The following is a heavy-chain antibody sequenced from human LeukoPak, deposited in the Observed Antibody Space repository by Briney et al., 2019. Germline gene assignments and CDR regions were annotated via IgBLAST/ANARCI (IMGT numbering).Heavy chain of an antibody. V-gene: IGHV4-39*01. CDR1: SGSLSSSTYY. Sequence: SETLSLTCTVSSGSLSSSTYYWSWIRQPPGKGLEWIGSIHSGGSTYSNPSLKSRVSISVDTSKKQFSLKLNSVTAADTAVYYCARAPHCTSSKCYGGGHHMDVWGKGTTVTASS. CDR2: IHSGGST. D-gene: IGHD2-2*01. CDR3: ARAPHCTSSKCYGGGHHMDV. J-gene: IGHJ6*03.